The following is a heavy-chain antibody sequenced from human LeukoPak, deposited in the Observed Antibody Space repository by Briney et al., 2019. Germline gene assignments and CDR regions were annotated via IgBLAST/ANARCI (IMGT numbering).Heavy chain of an antibody. V-gene: IGHV3-7*01. Sequence: GGSLGLSCVASGFSFGTYWMSWVRQAPGKGLEWVANLNQDGAGKHYVDSVKGRFTISRDNAKNSLYLELNSLRAEDTAVYYCARDKVVGDSYFDSWGQGILVTVSS. CDR3: ARDKVVGDSYFDS. CDR2: LNQDGAGK. CDR1: GFSFGTYW. J-gene: IGHJ4*02. D-gene: IGHD2-15*01.